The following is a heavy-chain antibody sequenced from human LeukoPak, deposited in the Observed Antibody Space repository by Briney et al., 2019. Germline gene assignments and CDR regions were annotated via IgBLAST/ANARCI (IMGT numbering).Heavy chain of an antibody. CDR2: ISAYNGNT. J-gene: IGHJ4*02. CDR3: ARYGGYCSSTSCLYYFDY. V-gene: IGHV1-18*01. D-gene: IGHD2-2*01. Sequence: GASVKLSCKASGYTFTSSGISWVRQSPGQGLEWMGWISAYNGNTNYAQKLQGRVTMTTDTSTSTAYMELRSLRSDDTAVYYCARYGGYCSSTSCLYYFDYWGQGTLVTVSS. CDR1: GYTFTSSG.